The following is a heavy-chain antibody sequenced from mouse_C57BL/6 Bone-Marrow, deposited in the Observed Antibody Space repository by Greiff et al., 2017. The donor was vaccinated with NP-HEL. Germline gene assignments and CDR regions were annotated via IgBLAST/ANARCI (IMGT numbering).Heavy chain of an antibody. CDR1: GFNIKDDY. J-gene: IGHJ3*01. Sequence: EVKLMESGAELVRPGASVKLSCTASGFNIKDDYMHWVKQRPEQGLEWIGWIDPENGDTEYASKFQGKATITADTSSNTAYLQLSSLTSEDTAVYYCTTLGYDGYYPYVNWGQGTLVTVSA. V-gene: IGHV14-4*01. D-gene: IGHD2-3*01. CDR3: TTLGYDGYYPYVN. CDR2: IDPENGDT.